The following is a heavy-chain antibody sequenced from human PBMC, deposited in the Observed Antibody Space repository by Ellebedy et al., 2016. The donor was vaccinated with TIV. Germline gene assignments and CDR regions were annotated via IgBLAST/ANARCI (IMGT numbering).Heavy chain of an antibody. CDR3: AKEPWGQGILGGYGVEV. CDR1: GFDFRYYG. V-gene: IGHV3-30*02. D-gene: IGHD1-26*01. Sequence: GESLKISCAASGFDFRYYGMHWVRQAPGKAPEWVAFIRHDGTYRAYGDFVRGRCTISRDNPGNTLYLQLNNLRAEDTSVFYCAKEPWGQGILGGYGVEVWGQGTTVIVSS. CDR2: IRHDGTYR. J-gene: IGHJ6*02.